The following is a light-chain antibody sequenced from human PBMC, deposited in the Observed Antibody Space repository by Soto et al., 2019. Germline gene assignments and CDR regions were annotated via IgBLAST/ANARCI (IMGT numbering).Light chain of an antibody. V-gene: IGLV2-8*01. Sequence: QSALAHTLSASGYSGQSFAISFTGTSREIGSYNQFSWYQQHTGKAPKIMIYEVTKRPSGVPDRFYGSKSGNTASLTVSGLQAEDEAQYYCSSYAGSNSFYVFGTGTKV. J-gene: IGLJ1*01. CDR1: SREIGSYNQ. CDR2: EVT. CDR3: SSYAGSNSFYV.